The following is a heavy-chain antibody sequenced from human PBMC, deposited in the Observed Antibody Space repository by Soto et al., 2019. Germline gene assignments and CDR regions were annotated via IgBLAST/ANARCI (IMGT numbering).Heavy chain of an antibody. CDR1: GGSFNSFA. V-gene: IGHV1-69*01. Sequence: QVQLVQSGAEVKKPGSSLKVSCKASGGSFNSFAVNWVRRAPGQGLEWMGRIIPIFRTTNYAQKFQGRLTITADGSTNTAYMELSSLGSEDTAVYYCARVQLNQNGAADFFFYYGLDVWGQGTTVTVSS. CDR3: ARVQLNQNGAADFFFYYGLDV. J-gene: IGHJ6*02. CDR2: IIPIFRTT. D-gene: IGHD4-17*01.